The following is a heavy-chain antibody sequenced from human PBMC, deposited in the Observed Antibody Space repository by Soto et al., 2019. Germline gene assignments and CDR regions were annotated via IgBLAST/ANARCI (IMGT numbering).Heavy chain of an antibody. CDR1: GFTFSSYA. J-gene: IGHJ6*02. V-gene: IGHV3-30-3*01. CDR3: ARDQGGYDPAGNYYYGMDV. D-gene: IGHD5-12*01. Sequence: GGSLRLSCAASGFTFSSYAMHWVRQAPGKGLEWVAVISYDGSNKYYADSVKGRFTISRDNSKNTLYLQMNSLRAEDTAVYYCARDQGGYDPAGNYYYGMDVWGQGTTVTVSS. CDR2: ISYDGSNK.